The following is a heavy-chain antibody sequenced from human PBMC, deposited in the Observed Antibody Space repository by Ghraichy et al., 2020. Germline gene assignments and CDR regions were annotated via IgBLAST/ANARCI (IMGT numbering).Heavy chain of an antibody. CDR3: ARHLASYYDSSGYYYANYYYYGMDV. D-gene: IGHD3-22*01. V-gene: IGHV3-66*04. Sequence: GGSLRLSCAASGFTVSSNYMSWVRQAPGKGLEWVSVIYSGGSTYYADSVKGRFTISRDNSKNTLYLQMNSLRAEDTAVYYCARHLASYYDSSGYYYANYYYYGMDVWGQGTTVTVSS. CDR2: IYSGGST. CDR1: GFTVSSNY. J-gene: IGHJ6*02.